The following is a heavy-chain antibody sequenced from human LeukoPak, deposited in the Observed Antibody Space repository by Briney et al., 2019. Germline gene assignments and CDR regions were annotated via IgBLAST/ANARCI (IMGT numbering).Heavy chain of an antibody. V-gene: IGHV4-59*01. J-gene: IGHJ3*02. CDR2: IYYSGST. D-gene: IGHD3-9*01. CDR1: GGSISSYY. Sequence: SETLSLTCTVSGGSISSYYWSWIRQPPGKGLEWIGYIYYSGSTNYNPSLKSRVTISVDTSKNQFSLKLSSVTAADTAVYYCAREDDILDAFDIWGQGTMVTVSS. CDR3: AREDDILDAFDI.